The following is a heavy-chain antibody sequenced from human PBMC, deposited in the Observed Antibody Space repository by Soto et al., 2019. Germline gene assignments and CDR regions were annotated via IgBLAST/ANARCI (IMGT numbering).Heavy chain of an antibody. Sequence: QVQLVESGGGAVQPGRSLRLSCAASGFTFSNYGMHWVRQAPGKGLEWVAVISYDGSNKYYADSVKGRFTISRDNSKNTLYLQMNSLRAEDTAVYYCANTIDASDVYLVLPTDYWGQGTMVTVSS. V-gene: IGHV3-30*18. D-gene: IGHD2-8*02. CDR1: GFTFSNYG. J-gene: IGHJ4*02. CDR3: ANTIDASDVYLVLPTDY. CDR2: ISYDGSNK.